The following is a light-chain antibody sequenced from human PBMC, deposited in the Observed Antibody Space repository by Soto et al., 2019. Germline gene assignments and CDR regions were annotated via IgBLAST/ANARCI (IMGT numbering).Light chain of an antibody. CDR3: QQYKNWPPIT. J-gene: IGKJ5*01. CDR2: SAS. V-gene: IGKV3-15*01. Sequence: EIVLTQSPGTLSLSPGERSTLSCRASQSVSSSLAWYQQKPGQAPRLLIYSASTRATGTPARFSGSGSGTEFTLTISSLQSEDFAVYYCQQYKNWPPITFGQGTRLEIK. CDR1: QSVSSS.